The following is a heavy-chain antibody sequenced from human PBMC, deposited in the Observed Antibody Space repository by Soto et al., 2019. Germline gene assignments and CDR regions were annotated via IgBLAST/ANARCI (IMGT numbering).Heavy chain of an antibody. V-gene: IGHV3-30-3*01. D-gene: IGHD2-15*01. J-gene: IGHJ6*02. CDR1: GFTFSSYA. CDR3: ARISGLKGFDV. Sequence: GESLRLYCAAAGFTFSSYAMHWVRQAPGKGLEWVAVISYDGSNKYYADSVKGRFTISRDNSKNTLYLQMNSLRAEDTAVYYCARISGLKGFDVWG. CDR2: ISYDGSNK.